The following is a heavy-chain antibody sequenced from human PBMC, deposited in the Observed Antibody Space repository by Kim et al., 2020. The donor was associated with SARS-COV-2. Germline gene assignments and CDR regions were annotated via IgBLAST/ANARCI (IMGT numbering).Heavy chain of an antibody. V-gene: IGHV3-23*01. J-gene: IGHJ4*02. CDR3: AKAHRTTVTDGYRLYYFDY. D-gene: IGHD4-17*01. Sequence: GRFTISRDNSKNTLYLQMNSLRAEDTAVYYCAKAHRTTVTDGYRLYYFDYWGQGTLVTVSS.